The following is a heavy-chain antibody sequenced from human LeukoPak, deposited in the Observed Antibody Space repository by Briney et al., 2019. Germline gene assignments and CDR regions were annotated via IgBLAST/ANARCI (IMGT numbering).Heavy chain of an antibody. J-gene: IGHJ4*02. D-gene: IGHD1-26*01. CDR2: MSYDGSNK. CDR3: ARGGLVGATPFDY. V-gene: IGHV3-30*04. Sequence: GRSLRLSCAASGFTFSSYAMHWVRQAPGKGLEWVAVMSYDGSNKYYADSVKGRFTISRDNSKNTLYLQMNSLRAEDTAVYYCARGGLVGATPFDYWGQGTLATVSS. CDR1: GFTFSSYA.